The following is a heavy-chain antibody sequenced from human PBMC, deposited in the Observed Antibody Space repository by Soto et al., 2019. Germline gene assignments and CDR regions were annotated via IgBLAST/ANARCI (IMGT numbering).Heavy chain of an antibody. J-gene: IGHJ6*02. D-gene: IGHD3-3*01. CDR2: ISSSSSYI. V-gene: IGHV3-21*01. Sequence: GGSLRLSCAASGFTFSSYSMNWVRQAPGKGLEWVSSISSSSSYIYYADSVKGRFTISGDNAKNSLYLQMNSLRAEDTAVYYCASHYDFWSGYYYYYGMDVWGQGTTVTVSS. CDR3: ASHYDFWSGYYYYYGMDV. CDR1: GFTFSSYS.